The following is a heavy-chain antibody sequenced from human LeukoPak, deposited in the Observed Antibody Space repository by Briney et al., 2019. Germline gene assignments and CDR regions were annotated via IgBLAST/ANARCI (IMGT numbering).Heavy chain of an antibody. D-gene: IGHD3-10*02. J-gene: IGHJ6*04. V-gene: IGHV3-7*01. Sequence: PGGSLRLSCAASGFTFTYFGMHWVRQAPGQGLEWVAHIKQDGSDKYYVDSVKGRFTISRDNAKSSVYLQMSSLRAEDTAVYYCAELGITMIGGVWGKGTTVTISS. CDR2: IKQDGSDK. CDR1: GFTFTYFG. CDR3: AELGITMIGGV.